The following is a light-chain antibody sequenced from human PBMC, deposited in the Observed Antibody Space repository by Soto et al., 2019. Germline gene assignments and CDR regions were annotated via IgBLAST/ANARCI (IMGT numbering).Light chain of an antibody. CDR1: ESVSSTS. Sequence: EIVLTQSPGTLSLSPGERATLSCRASESVSSTSLAWYQQKPGQAPRLLMYGVCRRATGIPDRFSGSGSGTDFTLTINRLEPEDFAVYFCQQYDNSVWTFGQGTKVEIK. CDR3: QQYDNSVWT. CDR2: GVC. J-gene: IGKJ1*01. V-gene: IGKV3-20*01.